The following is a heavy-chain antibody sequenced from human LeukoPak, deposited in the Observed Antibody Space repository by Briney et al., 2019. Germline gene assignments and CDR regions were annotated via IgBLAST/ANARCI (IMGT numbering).Heavy chain of an antibody. D-gene: IGHD4-11*01. J-gene: IGHJ4*02. CDR1: GYTFTGYY. CDR3: ARGTVTTGLDY. V-gene: IGHV1-2*02. Sequence: GASVKVSCKASGYTFTGYYMHWVRQAPGQGLEWMGWINPNSGGTNYAQKFQGRVTITADKSTSTAYMELSSLRSEDTAVYYCARGTVTTGLDYWGQGTLVTVSS. CDR2: INPNSGGT.